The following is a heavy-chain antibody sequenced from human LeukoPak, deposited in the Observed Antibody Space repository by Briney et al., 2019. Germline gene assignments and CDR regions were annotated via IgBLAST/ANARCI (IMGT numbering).Heavy chain of an antibody. D-gene: IGHD4/OR15-4a*01. Sequence: GGSLRLSCAASGSTVSSNYMSWVRQAPGKGLEWVSVIYSGGSTYYADSVKGRSTISRDNSKNTLYLQMNSLRAEDTAVYYCARGFRGADSFDYWGQGTLVTVSS. J-gene: IGHJ4*02. V-gene: IGHV3-66*01. CDR1: GSTVSSNY. CDR3: ARGFRGADSFDY. CDR2: IYSGGST.